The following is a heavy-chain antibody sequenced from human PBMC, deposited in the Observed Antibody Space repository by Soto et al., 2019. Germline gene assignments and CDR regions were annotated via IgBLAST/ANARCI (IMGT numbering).Heavy chain of an antibody. Sequence: EVQLLESGGGLVQPGGSLRLSCAASGFTFSSYAMSWVRQAPGNGLEWVSAISGSGGSTYYADSVKGRFTISRDNSKNTLYLQMNSLRAEDTAVYYCAKDLRYQLLHSDYWGQGTLVTVSS. D-gene: IGHD2-2*01. CDR2: ISGSGGST. CDR3: AKDLRYQLLHSDY. J-gene: IGHJ4*02. CDR1: GFTFSSYA. V-gene: IGHV3-23*01.